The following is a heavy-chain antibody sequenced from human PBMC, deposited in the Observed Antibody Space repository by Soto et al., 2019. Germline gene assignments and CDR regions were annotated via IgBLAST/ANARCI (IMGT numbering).Heavy chain of an antibody. CDR3: ASTAAGNYNWFAP. CDR2: IWYDGSNK. D-gene: IGHD6-13*01. J-gene: IGHJ5*02. CDR1: GFTFSSYD. Sequence: PGGSLKLSCAASGFTFSSYDMHWVRKAPGKGQDLVGVIWYDGSNKYYADSVKGRFTISRDNSNNTLYLQMNSLRAEDTAVYYCASTAAGNYNWFAPWGKGTLVTVSS. V-gene: IGHV3-33*01.